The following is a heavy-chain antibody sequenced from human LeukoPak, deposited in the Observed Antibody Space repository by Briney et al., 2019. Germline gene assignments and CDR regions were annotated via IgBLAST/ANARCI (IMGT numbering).Heavy chain of an antibody. CDR3: ARDWDRTFYYGSGVDY. CDR2: IKLDGSER. D-gene: IGHD3-10*01. J-gene: IGHJ4*02. CDR1: GFTFSSYW. Sequence: PGGSLRLSCAASGFTFSSYWMSWVRQDPGKRLEWVANIKLDGSERHYVDSVKVRFTISRDNGKNSLYLQMNSLRAEDTAVYYCARDWDRTFYYGSGVDYWGQGTLVTVSS. V-gene: IGHV3-7*01.